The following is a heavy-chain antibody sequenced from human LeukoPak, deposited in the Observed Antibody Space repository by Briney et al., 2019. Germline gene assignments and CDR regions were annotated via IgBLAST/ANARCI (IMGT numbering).Heavy chain of an antibody. D-gene: IGHD2-2*01. V-gene: IGHV1-2*02. J-gene: IGHJ6*02. Sequence: GASVKVSCKASGYTFTGYYMHWVRQAPGQGLEWMGWINPNSGGTNYAQKFQGRVTMTRDTSISTAYMELSRLRSDDTAVYYCARNPAGYCSSTSCYPYYYYGMDVWGQGTTVTVSS. CDR3: ARNPAGYCSSTSCYPYYYYGMDV. CDR2: INPNSGGT. CDR1: GYTFTGYY.